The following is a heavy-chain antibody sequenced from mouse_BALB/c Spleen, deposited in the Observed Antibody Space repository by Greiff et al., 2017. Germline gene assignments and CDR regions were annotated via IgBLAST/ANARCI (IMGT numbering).Heavy chain of an antibody. J-gene: IGHJ1*01. V-gene: IGHV1-82*01. Sequence: VQLQQSGPELVKPGASVKISCKASGYAFSSSWMNWVKQRPGQGLEWIGRIYPGDGDTNYNGKFKGKATLTADKSSSTAYMQLSSLTSVDSAVYFCARWGNPGYFDVWGAGTTVTVSS. D-gene: IGHD2-1*01. CDR3: ARWGNPGYFDV. CDR1: GYAFSSSW. CDR2: IYPGDGDT.